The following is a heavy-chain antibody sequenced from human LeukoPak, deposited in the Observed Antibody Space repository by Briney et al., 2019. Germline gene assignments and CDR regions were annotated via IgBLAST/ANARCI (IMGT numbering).Heavy chain of an antibody. CDR2: IYSGGST. Sequence: PGGSLRLSCAASGFTVSSNYMSWVRQAPGKGLERVSAIYSGGSTYYADSVKGRFTISRDNSKNTLYLQMNSLRAEDTAVYYCARGGYGDPYYFDYWGQGTLVTVSS. D-gene: IGHD4-17*01. V-gene: IGHV3-53*01. J-gene: IGHJ4*02. CDR3: ARGGYGDPYYFDY. CDR1: GFTVSSNY.